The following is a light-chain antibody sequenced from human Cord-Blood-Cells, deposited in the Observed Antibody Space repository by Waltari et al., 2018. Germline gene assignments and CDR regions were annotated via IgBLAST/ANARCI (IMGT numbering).Light chain of an antibody. CDR2: DVS. CDR1: SSDVGGFNY. J-gene: IGLJ1*01. CDR3: CSYAGSYTLYV. V-gene: IGLV2-11*01. Sequence: QSALPQPRSASGPPGPSVTISCTGTSSDVGGFNYASCYHQPPGKAPKLMIYDVSKRPSGVPDRFSGSKSGNTASLTISGLQAEDEADYYCCSYAGSYTLYVFGTGTKVTVL.